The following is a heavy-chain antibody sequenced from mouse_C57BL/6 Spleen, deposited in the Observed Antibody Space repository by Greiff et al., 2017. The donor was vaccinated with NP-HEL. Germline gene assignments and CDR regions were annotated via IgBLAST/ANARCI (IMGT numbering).Heavy chain of an antibody. CDR3: ASAFITTVVATPYAMDY. CDR2: INPSSGYT. J-gene: IGHJ4*01. V-gene: IGHV1-7*01. CDR1: GYTFTSYW. Sequence: VQLQQSGAELAKPGASVKLSCKASGYTFTSYWMHWVKQRPGQGLEWIGYINPSSGYTKYNQKFKDKATLTADKSSSTAYMQLSSLTYEDSAVYYCASAFITTVVATPYAMDYWGQGTSVTVSS. D-gene: IGHD1-1*01.